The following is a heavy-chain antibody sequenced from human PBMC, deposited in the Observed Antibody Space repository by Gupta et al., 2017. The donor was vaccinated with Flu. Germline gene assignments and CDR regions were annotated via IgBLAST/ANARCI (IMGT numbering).Heavy chain of an antibody. CDR2: ISYAGSNE. J-gene: IGHJ6*03. V-gene: IGHV3-30-3*01. Sequence: GKGLDWVAVISYAGSNEYYADSVKGRFTISRDNSKNTLYLQMSSLRADDTAVYYCARGGYGANYYYYYYMDVWGKGTTVTVSS. D-gene: IGHD4-17*01. CDR3: ARGGYGANYYYYYYMDV.